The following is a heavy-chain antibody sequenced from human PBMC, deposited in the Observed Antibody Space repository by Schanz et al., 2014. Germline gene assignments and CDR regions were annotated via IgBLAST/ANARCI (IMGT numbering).Heavy chain of an antibody. D-gene: IGHD2-15*01. V-gene: IGHV3-7*03. CDR1: GFTFSRYW. J-gene: IGHJ4*02. CDR2: IKQDGSAK. CDR3: AKVREWWPYYFDY. Sequence: EVQLVESGGGLVQPGGSLRLCCVASGFTFSRYWMTWVRQAPGKGLEWVANIKQDGSAKNYVDSVKGRFTISRDNSDNTLFLQMNSLRAEDTAVYYCAKVREWWPYYFDYWGQGTLVTVSS.